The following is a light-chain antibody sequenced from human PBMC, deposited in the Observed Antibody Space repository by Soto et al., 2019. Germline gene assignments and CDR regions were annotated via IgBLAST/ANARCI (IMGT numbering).Light chain of an antibody. CDR3: QQYYGYPLT. V-gene: IGKV4-1*01. Sequence: DFVMTQSPDSLAVSLGERATIKCRSSQSVLSTSNDRNYLAWFQQRPRQPPKLLISWASTRGSGVPERFSGSGFWTSFNPTLSSLEAGDVAVFYCQQYYGYPLTFGGGTKVEIK. CDR1: QSVLSTSNDRNY. J-gene: IGKJ4*01. CDR2: WAS.